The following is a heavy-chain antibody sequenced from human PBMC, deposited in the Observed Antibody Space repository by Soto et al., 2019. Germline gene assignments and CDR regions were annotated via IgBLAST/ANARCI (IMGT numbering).Heavy chain of an antibody. CDR2: IYYSGST. CDR1: GGSISSYY. J-gene: IGHJ4*02. D-gene: IGHD5-18*01. CDR3: ARDNGYRYGYTLDH. Sequence: QVQLQESGPGLVKPSETLSLTCTVSGGSISSYYWSWIRQPPGKGLEWIGYIYYSGSTNYNPSLKSRVTIPVATSKNQFSLKLSSVTAADTAVYYCARDNGYRYGYTLDHWGQGTLVTVSS. V-gene: IGHV4-59*01.